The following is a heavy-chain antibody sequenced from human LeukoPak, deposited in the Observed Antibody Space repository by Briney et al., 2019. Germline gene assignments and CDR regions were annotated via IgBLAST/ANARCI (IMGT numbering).Heavy chain of an antibody. J-gene: IGHJ4*02. CDR3: ARGSNLLYYDFWSGYSPDRWYYFDY. V-gene: IGHV4-34*01. CDR2: INHSGST. D-gene: IGHD3-3*01. Sequence: KPSETLSLTCAVYGGSFSGYYWSWIRQPPGKGLEWIGEINHSGSTNYNPSLKSRVTISVDTSKNQFSLKLSSVTAADTAVYYCARGSNLLYYDFWSGYSPDRWYYFDYWGQGTLVTVSS. CDR1: GGSFSGYY.